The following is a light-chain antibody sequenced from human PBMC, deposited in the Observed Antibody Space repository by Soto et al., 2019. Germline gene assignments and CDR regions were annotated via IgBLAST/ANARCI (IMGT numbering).Light chain of an antibody. CDR2: DAS. J-gene: IGKJ1*01. CDR1: LNVNSY. CDR3: QQYVTSSWT. Sequence: VLTQSPATLSLSPGERATLSCRASLNVNSYLAWYQQKAGQAPRLLIYDASTRATGIPDRFSGSGPRTDFTLTISRLEAEDFAVYYCQQYVTSSWTFGQGTKVDIK. V-gene: IGKV3D-11*02.